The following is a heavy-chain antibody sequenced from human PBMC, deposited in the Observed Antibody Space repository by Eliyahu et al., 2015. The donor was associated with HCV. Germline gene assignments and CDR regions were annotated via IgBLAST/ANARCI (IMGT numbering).Heavy chain of an antibody. CDR2: ISSSSSYI. V-gene: IGHV3-21*01. Sequence: EVQLVESGGGLVKPGGSLRLSCAASGFTFSRYXMNWVRXAPGKGLEWVSSISSSSSYIYYADSVKGRFTISRDNAKNSLYLQMNSLRAEDTAVYYCARARRRSNYYDSSGYYYLGSGIIDYWGQGTLVTVSS. D-gene: IGHD3-22*01. CDR3: ARARRRSNYYDSSGYYYLGSGIIDY. J-gene: IGHJ4*02. CDR1: GFTFSRYX.